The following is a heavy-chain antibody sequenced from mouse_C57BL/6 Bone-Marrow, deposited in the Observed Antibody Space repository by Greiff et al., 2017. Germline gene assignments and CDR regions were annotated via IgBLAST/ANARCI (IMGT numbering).Heavy chain of an antibody. CDR3: ARRRAYSHYGGFFAY. J-gene: IGHJ3*01. CDR1: GYTFTDYY. D-gene: IGHD1-1*01. V-gene: IGHV1-77*01. CDR2: IGPGSGST. Sequence: VQLQESGAELVKPGASVKISCKASGYTFTDYYINWVKQRPGQGLEWIGKIGPGSGSTYYNEKFKGKATLTADKSSSTAYMQLSSLTSEDSAVYYCARRRAYSHYGGFFAYWGQGTLVTVSA.